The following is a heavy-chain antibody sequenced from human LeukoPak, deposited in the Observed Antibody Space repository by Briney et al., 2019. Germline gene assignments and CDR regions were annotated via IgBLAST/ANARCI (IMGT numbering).Heavy chain of an antibody. CDR1: GFTFSSYA. V-gene: IGHV3-43*02. D-gene: IGHD3-22*01. J-gene: IGHJ4*02. CDR2: ISGDGGST. CDR3: AKSDYYDSSGYYRPDFDY. Sequence: PGGSLRLSCAASGFTFSSYAMSWVRQAPGKGLEWVSLISGDGGSTYYADSVKGRFTISRDNSKNSLYLQMNSLRTEDTALYYCAKSDYYDSSGYYRPDFDYWGQGTLVTVSS.